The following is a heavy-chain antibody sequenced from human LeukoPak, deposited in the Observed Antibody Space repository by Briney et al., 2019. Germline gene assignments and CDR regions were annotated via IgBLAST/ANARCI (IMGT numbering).Heavy chain of an antibody. CDR1: GFTLSNAW. D-gene: IGHD6-19*01. V-gene: IGHV3-15*01. Sequence: PGGSLRLSCAASGFTLSNAWMSWVRQAPGKGLEWVGRIKSKTDGGTTDYAAPVKGRFTISRDDSKNTLYLQMNSLKTEDTAVYYCTTIGGYSSGWPYAEYFQHWGQGTLVTVSS. CDR3: TTIGGYSSGWPYAEYFQH. J-gene: IGHJ1*01. CDR2: IKSKTDGGTT.